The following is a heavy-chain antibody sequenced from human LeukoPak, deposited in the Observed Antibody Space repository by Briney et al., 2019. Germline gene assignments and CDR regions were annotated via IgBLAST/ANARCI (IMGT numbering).Heavy chain of an antibody. V-gene: IGHV3-33*01. CDR2: IWYDGSNK. Sequence: GGSLRLSCAASGFTSSSYGMHWARQAPGKGLEWVAVIWYDGSNKYYADSVKGRFTISRDNSKNTLYLQMNSLRAEDTAVYYCARDGGHYDILTGYFDTGNHFDYWGQGTLVTVSS. CDR3: ARDGGHYDILTGYFDTGNHFDY. CDR1: GFTSSSYG. J-gene: IGHJ4*02. D-gene: IGHD3-9*01.